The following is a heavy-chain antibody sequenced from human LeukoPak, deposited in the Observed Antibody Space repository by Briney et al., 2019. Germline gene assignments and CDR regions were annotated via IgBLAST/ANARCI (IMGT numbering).Heavy chain of an antibody. V-gene: IGHV3-23*01. Sequence: GGSLRLSCAASGFTFTNYAMSWVRQAPGKGLEWVSAISARGDNTYYADSVKGRFSISRDNCQNTQYLQMRSLEAEDSAIYYCAKAYHYGAGSSFDYWGQGILVTVSS. CDR1: GFTFTNYA. J-gene: IGHJ4*02. CDR2: ISARGDNT. D-gene: IGHD3-10*01. CDR3: AKAYHYGAGSSFDY.